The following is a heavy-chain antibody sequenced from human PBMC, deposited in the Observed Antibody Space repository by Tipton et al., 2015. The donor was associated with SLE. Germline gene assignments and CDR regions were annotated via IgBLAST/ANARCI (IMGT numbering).Heavy chain of an antibody. CDR3: ARSHCSSPSCYSYYSMDV. Sequence: TLSLTCTVSGGSISSGTYYWSWIRQPAGKGLEWIGRIYTSGSPNYNPSLKRRVTISVDTSKNQFSLKLSSVTAADTAVYYCARSHCSSPSCYSYYSMDVWGKGTTVTVSS. V-gene: IGHV4-61*02. D-gene: IGHD2-2*02. CDR1: GGSISSGTYY. CDR2: IYTSGSP. J-gene: IGHJ6*03.